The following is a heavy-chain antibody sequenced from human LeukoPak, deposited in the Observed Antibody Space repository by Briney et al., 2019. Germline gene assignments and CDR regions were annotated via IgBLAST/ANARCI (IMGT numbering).Heavy chain of an antibody. CDR3: ARGRRSYYLDY. D-gene: IGHD1-26*01. Sequence: SETLSLTCTVSGGSISSYYWSWIRQPPGKGLEWIGETNHSGSTNYNPSLKSRVTISVDTSKNQFSLKLSSVTAADTAVYYCARGRRSYYLDYWGQGTLVTVSS. CDR1: GGSISSYY. V-gene: IGHV4-34*01. CDR2: TNHSGST. J-gene: IGHJ4*02.